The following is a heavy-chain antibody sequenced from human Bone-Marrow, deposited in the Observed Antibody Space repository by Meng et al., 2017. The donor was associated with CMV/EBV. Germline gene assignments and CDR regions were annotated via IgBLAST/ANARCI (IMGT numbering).Heavy chain of an antibody. Sequence: ETLSLTCAGSGFTFSTYWMSWVRQAPGKGLEWVANIKQDGSEKYYVDSVKGRFTISRDNAKNSLYLQMNSLRAEDTAVYYCAREAAADYYFDYWGQGTLVTVSS. D-gene: IGHD6-13*01. CDR1: GFTFSTYW. CDR3: AREAAADYYFDY. J-gene: IGHJ4*02. V-gene: IGHV3-7*01. CDR2: IKQDGSEK.